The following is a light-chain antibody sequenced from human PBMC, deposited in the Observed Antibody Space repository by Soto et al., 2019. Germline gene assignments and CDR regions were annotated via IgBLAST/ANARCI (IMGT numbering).Light chain of an antibody. CDR3: QQYGTSPLIT. V-gene: IGKV3-20*01. J-gene: IGKJ5*01. Sequence: EIILTQSPDTLSLSPGERATLSCRASQTASSNYLAWCQQRPGQAPRLLIYGASSRATGIPDRFSGSGSGTDFTLTISRLEPEDFAVYYCQQYGTSPLITFGQGTRLEIK. CDR1: QTASSNY. CDR2: GAS.